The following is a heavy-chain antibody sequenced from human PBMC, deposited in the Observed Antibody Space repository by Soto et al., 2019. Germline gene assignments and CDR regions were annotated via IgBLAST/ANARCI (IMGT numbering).Heavy chain of an antibody. D-gene: IGHD5-18*01. Sequence: PSETLSLTCAVSGGSISSGGYSWSWIRQPPGKGLEWIGYIYHSGSTYYNPSLKSRVTISVDRSKNQFSLKLSSVTAADTAVYYCARDVDTFYSDYRGQGTLVTVSS. J-gene: IGHJ4*02. CDR1: GGSISSGGYS. CDR3: ARDVDTFYSDY. V-gene: IGHV4-30-2*01. CDR2: IYHSGST.